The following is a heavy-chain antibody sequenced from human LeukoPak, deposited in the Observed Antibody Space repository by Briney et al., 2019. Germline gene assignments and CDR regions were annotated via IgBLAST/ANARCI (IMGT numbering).Heavy chain of an antibody. Sequence: PGGSLRLSCAASGFSFSSYGMSWVRQAPGKGLVWVSAISGSGDRTYYADSVKGRFTISRDNSKNTLYLQMNSLRAEDTAVYYCAKDSSSWYVPRFDPWGQGTLVTVSS. V-gene: IGHV3-23*01. J-gene: IGHJ5*02. CDR3: AKDSSSWYVPRFDP. CDR1: GFSFSSYG. D-gene: IGHD6-13*01. CDR2: ISGSGDRT.